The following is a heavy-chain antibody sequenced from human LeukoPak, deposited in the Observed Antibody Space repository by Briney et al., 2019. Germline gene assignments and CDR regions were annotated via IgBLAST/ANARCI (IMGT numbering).Heavy chain of an antibody. Sequence: GGSLRLSCAASGFTFSSYGMHWVRQAPGKGLEWVAVISYDGSNKYYADSVKGRFTISRDNSKNTLYLQMNSLRAEDTAVYYCAKDLYSSSWYYPCDYWGQGTLVTVSS. CDR3: AKDLYSSSWYYPCDY. CDR2: ISYDGSNK. J-gene: IGHJ4*02. CDR1: GFTFSSYG. D-gene: IGHD6-13*01. V-gene: IGHV3-30*18.